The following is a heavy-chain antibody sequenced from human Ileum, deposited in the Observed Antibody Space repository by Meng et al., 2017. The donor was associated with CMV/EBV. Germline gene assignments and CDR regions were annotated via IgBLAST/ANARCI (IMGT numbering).Heavy chain of an antibody. CDR2: IYWDDDT. V-gene: IGHV2-5*02. CDR1: GFSFSTSKAG. CDR3: VHRSYSGQDDY. D-gene: IGHD5-12*01. Sequence: QITLKEPGPTLVKPTQTLTLTCTFSGFSFSTSKAGVGWIRLPPGKALEWLALIYWDDDTRYNPSLKTRLTITKDTSKNQVILTMTKMDPADTATYFCVHRSYSGQDDYWGQGALVTVSS. J-gene: IGHJ4*02.